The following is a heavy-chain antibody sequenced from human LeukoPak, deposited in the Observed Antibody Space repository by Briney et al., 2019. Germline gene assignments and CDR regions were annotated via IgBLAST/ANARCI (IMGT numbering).Heavy chain of an antibody. V-gene: IGHV3-21*01. Sequence: GGSLRLSCAASGFTFSSYSMNWVRQAPGKGLEWVSFISSGSTYINYADSVKGRFTTSRDNAKNSLYLQMDSLRAEDTAVYYCARTEPPDVWGKGTTVTVSS. CDR2: ISSGSTYI. CDR3: ARTEPPDV. CDR1: GFTFSSYS. J-gene: IGHJ6*04. D-gene: IGHD2-21*02.